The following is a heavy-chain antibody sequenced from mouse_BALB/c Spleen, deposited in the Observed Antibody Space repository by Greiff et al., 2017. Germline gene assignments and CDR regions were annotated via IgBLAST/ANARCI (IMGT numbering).Heavy chain of an antibody. CDR3: NAHMITTDYFDY. Sequence: EVQLQQSGAELVRSGASVKLSCTASGFNITDYYMHWVKQRPEQGLEWIGWIDPENGDTEYAPKFQGKATMTADTSSNTAYLQLSSLTSEDTAVYYCNAHMITTDYFDYWGQGTTLTVSS. V-gene: IGHV14-4*02. CDR1: GFNITDYY. CDR2: IDPENGDT. D-gene: IGHD2-4*01. J-gene: IGHJ2*01.